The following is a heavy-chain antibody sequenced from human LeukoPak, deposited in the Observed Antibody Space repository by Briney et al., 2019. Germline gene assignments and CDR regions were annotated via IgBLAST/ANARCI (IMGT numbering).Heavy chain of an antibody. V-gene: IGHV1-2*02. Sequence: AAVKVSSMASGYTFTVYYMHWVRQAPGPGREWMGWVNANCGGTSYAQKFQGRVTMTRDTSISTAYMELSRLRSDDTAVYYCATLDIAVAGIGRAEGPVYWGQGALVTVCS. CDR3: ATLDIAVAGIGRAEGPVY. CDR1: GYTFTVYY. D-gene: IGHD6-19*01. J-gene: IGHJ4*02. CDR2: VNANCGGT.